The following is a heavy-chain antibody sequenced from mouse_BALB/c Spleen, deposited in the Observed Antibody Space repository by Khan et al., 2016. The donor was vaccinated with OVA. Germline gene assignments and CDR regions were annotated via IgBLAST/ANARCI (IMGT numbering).Heavy chain of an antibody. CDR2: LNSGSSTI. D-gene: IGHD4-1*01. CDR1: GFTFSSFG. Sequence: EVELVESGGGLVQPGGSRKLSCAASGFTFSSFGMHWVRQAPEKGLEWVAYLNSGSSTIYYADPVKGRFPISRDNPKNTLFLQMTSLRSEDQAMYYCARGSWAYWGKGTTLTFSA. V-gene: IGHV5-17*02. J-gene: IGHJ2*01. CDR3: ARGSWAY.